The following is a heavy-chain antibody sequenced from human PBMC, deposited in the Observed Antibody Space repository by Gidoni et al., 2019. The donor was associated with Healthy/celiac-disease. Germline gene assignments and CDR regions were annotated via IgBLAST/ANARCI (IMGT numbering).Heavy chain of an antibody. CDR1: GGSFSGYY. J-gene: IGHJ5*02. D-gene: IGHD3-16*01. Sequence: QVQLQQWGAGLLKPSETLSLTCAVYGGSFSGYYWSWIRQPPGKGLEWIGEINHSGSTNYNPSLKSRVTISVDTSKNQFSLKLSSVTAADTAVYYCARAFRGTTEAWFDPWGQGTLVTVSS. V-gene: IGHV4-34*01. CDR3: ARAFRGTTEAWFDP. CDR2: INHSGST.